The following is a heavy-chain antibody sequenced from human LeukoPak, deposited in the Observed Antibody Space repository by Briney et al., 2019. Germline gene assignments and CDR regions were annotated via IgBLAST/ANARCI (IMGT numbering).Heavy chain of an antibody. CDR2: IRYDGSNK. CDR3: ARRPEDCSGNSCYTAPDY. D-gene: IGHD2-15*01. J-gene: IGHJ4*02. Sequence: GGSLRLSCAATGFTFSGYGMHWVRQAAGKGLEWVAFIRYDGSNKYYADSVKGRFTISRDNSKNTLYLQMNSLRPEDTAVCYCARRPEDCSGNSCYTAPDYWGQGTLVTVSS. CDR1: GFTFSGYG. V-gene: IGHV3-30*02.